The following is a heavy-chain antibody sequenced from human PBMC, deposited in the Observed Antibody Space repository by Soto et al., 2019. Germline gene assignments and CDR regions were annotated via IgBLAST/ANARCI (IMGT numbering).Heavy chain of an antibody. V-gene: IGHV2-5*02. CDR1: GFSLSTRGVG. CDR2: IYWDDDK. CDR3: AHSYDFWRLSFFIY. D-gene: IGHD3-3*01. J-gene: IGHJ4*02. Sequence: QITLKESGPTLVKPTQPLTLTCTFSGFSLSTRGVGVAWIRQPPGKALEWLALIYWDDDKRYSPSLKSRLTITKDTSKNQVVLTVTNMDPVDTATYYCAHSYDFWRLSFFIYWGQGTLVTVSS.